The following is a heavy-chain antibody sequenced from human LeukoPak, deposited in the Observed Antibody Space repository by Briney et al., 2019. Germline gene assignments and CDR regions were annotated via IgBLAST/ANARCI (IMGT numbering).Heavy chain of an antibody. CDR3: IRAYYDTSGHYYFEN. J-gene: IGHJ4*02. CDR1: GFTVSDHY. D-gene: IGHD3-22*01. CDR2: TRNKAKSYTT. Sequence: GGSLRLSCSASGFTVSDHYMDWGPQAPGKGLEWVGRTRNKAKSYTTEYAASVKGRFTISRDESKNSLDLQMNSLKTEDTAVYYCIRAYYDTSGHYYFENWGPGTLVTVSS. V-gene: IGHV3-72*01.